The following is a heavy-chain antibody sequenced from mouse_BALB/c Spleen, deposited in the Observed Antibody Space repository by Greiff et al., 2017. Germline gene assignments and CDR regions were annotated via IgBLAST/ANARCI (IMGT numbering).Heavy chain of an antibody. CDR3: ARHAEGYESYWYFDV. CDR2: ISSGGGST. Sequence: DVKLVESGGGLVKPGGSLKLSCAASGFTFSSYDMSWVRQTPEKRLEWVAYISSGGGSTYYPDTVKGRFTISRDNAKNTLYLQMSSLKSEDTAMYYCARHAEGYESYWYFDVWGAGTTVTVSS. V-gene: IGHV5-12-1*01. CDR1: GFTFSSYD. J-gene: IGHJ1*01. D-gene: IGHD2-2*01.